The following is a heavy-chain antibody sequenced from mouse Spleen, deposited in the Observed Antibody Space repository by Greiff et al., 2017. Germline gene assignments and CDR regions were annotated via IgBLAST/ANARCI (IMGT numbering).Heavy chain of an antibody. J-gene: IGHJ4*01. D-gene: IGHD2-14*01. CDR1: GYTFTSYV. V-gene: IGHV1-14*01. CDR3: AREEVRAHYYAMDY. Sequence: ELQLQESGPELVKPGASVKMSCKASGYTFTSYVMHWVKQKPGQGLEWIGYINPYNDGTKYNEKFKGKATLTSDKSSSTAYMELSSLTSEDSAVYYCAREEVRAHYYAMDYWGQGTSVTVSS. CDR2: INPYNDGT.